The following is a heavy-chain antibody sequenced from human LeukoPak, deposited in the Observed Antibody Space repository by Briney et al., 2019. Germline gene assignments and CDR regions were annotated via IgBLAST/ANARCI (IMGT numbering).Heavy chain of an antibody. Sequence: PETLSLTCTVSGGSISSYYWSWIRQPPGKGLEWIGYIYYSGSTNYNPSLKSRVTVSVDTSKNQFSLKLSSVTAADTAVYYCARMGPYSSGSGDWGQGTLVTVSS. D-gene: IGHD6-19*01. CDR3: ARMGPYSSGSGD. CDR1: GGSISSYY. V-gene: IGHV4-59*08. J-gene: IGHJ4*02. CDR2: IYYSGST.